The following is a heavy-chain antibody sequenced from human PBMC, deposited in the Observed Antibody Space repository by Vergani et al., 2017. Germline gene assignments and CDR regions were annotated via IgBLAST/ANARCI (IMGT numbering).Heavy chain of an antibody. V-gene: IGHV3-21*01. J-gene: IGHJ6*03. CDR1: GFTFSSYS. CDR3: ARGKHSYYYYYMDV. CDR2: ISSSSSYI. Sequence: EVQLVESGGGLVKPGGSLRLSCAASGFTFSSYSMNWVRQAPGKGLEWVSSISSSSSYIYYADSVKGRFTISRDNAKKSLYLQMNSLRAEDTAVYYCARGKHSYYYYYMDVWGKGTTVTVSS.